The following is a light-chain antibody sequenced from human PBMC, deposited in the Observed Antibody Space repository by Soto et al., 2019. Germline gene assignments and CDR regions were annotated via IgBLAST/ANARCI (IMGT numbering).Light chain of an antibody. V-gene: IGLV2-23*01. CDR2: EGS. Sequence: QSALTQPASVSGFPGQSITISCTGTSSDVGRYNFVSWYQQHPGKAPKLMIYEGSKPPSGVSNRFSGSKSGNTGSLTISGLQAEDEADYYCCSYAGSDTPYVFGTGTKLTVL. CDR1: SSDVGRYNF. CDR3: CSYAGSDTPYV. J-gene: IGLJ1*01.